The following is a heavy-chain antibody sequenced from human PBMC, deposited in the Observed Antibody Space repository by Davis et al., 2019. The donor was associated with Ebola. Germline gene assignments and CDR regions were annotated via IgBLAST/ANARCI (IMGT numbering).Heavy chain of an antibody. V-gene: IGHV3-73*01. CDR1: EFSFSDTA. D-gene: IGHD4-11*01. J-gene: IGHJ6*02. CDR3: TRPSAVTDYYGMDV. Sequence: GESLKISCVASEFSFSDTAVHWVRQASGKGLEWVARIRSRPNNYATAYAASVRGRLTISRDDSKNTAYLQMDSLETEDTAIYYCTRPSAVTDYYGMDVWGQGTTVTVSS. CDR2: IRSRPNNYAT.